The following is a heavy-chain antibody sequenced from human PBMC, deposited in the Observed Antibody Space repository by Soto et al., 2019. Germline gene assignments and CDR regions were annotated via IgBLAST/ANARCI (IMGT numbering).Heavy chain of an antibody. CDR1: GGSISSYY. Sequence: PSETLSLTCAVSGGSISSYYWSWIRQPPGKGLELIGYVFYSGSTSYSPSLKSRVTISLDTSKNRFSLKLNSVTAADTAVYYCVKAGSGYSFDYWGQGTLVTVS. D-gene: IGHD3-9*01. V-gene: IGHV4-59*01. J-gene: IGHJ4*02. CDR3: VKAGSGYSFDY. CDR2: VFYSGST.